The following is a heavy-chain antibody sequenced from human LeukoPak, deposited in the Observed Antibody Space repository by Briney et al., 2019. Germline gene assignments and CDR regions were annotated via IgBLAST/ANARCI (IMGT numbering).Heavy chain of an antibody. CDR2: ISSSRSNTI. J-gene: IGHJ4*02. D-gene: IGHD3-10*01. V-gene: IGHV3-48*03. CDR1: GFTFRSYV. Sequence: GGSLRLSCAVSGFTFRSYVMSWVRQAPGKGLEWVSYISSSRSNTIYYADSVKGRFTISRDDAKNSLYLQMNSLRAEDTAVYYCARDLYYYGSGNYVPGFPDYWGQGTLVTVSS. CDR3: ARDLYYYGSGNYVPGFPDY.